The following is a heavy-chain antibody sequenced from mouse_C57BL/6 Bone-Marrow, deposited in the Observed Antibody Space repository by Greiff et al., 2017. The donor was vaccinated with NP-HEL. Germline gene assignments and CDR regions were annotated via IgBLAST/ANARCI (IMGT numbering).Heavy chain of an antibody. J-gene: IGHJ2*01. CDR2: INYDGSST. CDR3: ARESRGPLDY. Sequence: EVKLMESEGGLVQPGSSMKLSCTASGFTFSDYYMAWVRPVPEKGLEWVANINYDGSSTYYLDSLKSRFIISRDNAKNILYLQMSSLKSEDTATYYCARESRGPLDYWGQGTTLTVSS. V-gene: IGHV5-16*01. CDR1: GFTFSDYY.